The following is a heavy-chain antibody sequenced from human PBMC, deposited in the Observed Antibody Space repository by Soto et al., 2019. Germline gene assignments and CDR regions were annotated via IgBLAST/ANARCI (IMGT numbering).Heavy chain of an antibody. Sequence: GASVKVSCKASGYTFTSYGISWVRQAPGQGLEWMGWISAYNGNTNYAQKLQGRVTMTTDTSTSTAYMELRSLRSDDTAVYYCARGQYDFWSGYYVYWGQGTLVTVSS. V-gene: IGHV1-18*01. J-gene: IGHJ4*02. CDR1: GYTFTSYG. CDR2: ISAYNGNT. D-gene: IGHD3-3*01. CDR3: ARGQYDFWSGYYVY.